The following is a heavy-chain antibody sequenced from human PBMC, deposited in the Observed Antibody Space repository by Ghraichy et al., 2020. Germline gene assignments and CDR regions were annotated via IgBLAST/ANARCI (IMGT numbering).Heavy chain of an antibody. CDR1: GGSISSGGYY. D-gene: IGHD5-18*01. CDR2: IYYSGST. CDR3: ARQRFGYGNFDY. V-gene: IGHV4-31*03. J-gene: IGHJ4*02. Sequence: SQTLSLTCTVSGGSISSGGYYWSWIRQHPGKGLEWIGYIYYSGSTYYNPSLKSRVTISVDTSKNQFSLKLSSVTAADTAVYYCARQRFGYGNFDYWGQGTLVTVSS.